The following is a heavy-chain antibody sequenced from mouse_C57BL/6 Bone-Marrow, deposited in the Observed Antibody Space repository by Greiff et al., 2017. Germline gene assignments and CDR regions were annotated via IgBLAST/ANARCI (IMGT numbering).Heavy chain of an antibody. CDR2: IYPGSGST. V-gene: IGHV1-55*01. D-gene: IGHD1-1*01. CDR1: GYTFTSYW. CDR3: ASGAITTVVAHWYFDV. J-gene: IGHJ1*03. Sequence: QVQLQQPGAELVKPGASVKMSCKASGYTFTSYWITWVKQRPGQGLEWIGDIYPGSGSTNYNEKFKSKATLTVDTSSSTAYMQLSSLTSEDSAVYYCASGAITTVVAHWYFDVWGTVTTVTVSS.